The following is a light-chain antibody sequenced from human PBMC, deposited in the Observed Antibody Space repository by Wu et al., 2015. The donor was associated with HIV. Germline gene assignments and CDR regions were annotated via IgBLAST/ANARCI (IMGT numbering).Light chain of an antibody. CDR2: KAS. CDR1: QSISSW. CDR3: QQYNSYSPIT. V-gene: IGKV1-5*03. J-gene: IGKJ5*01. Sequence: DIQMTQSPSTLSASVGDRVTITCRASQSISSWLAWYHQKPGKAPKLLIYKASSLESGVPSRFSGSGSGTEFTLTISSLQANDFATYYCQQYNSYSPITFGQGTRLEIK.